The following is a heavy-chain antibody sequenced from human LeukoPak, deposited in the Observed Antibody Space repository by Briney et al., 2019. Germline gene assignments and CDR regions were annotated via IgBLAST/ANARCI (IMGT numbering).Heavy chain of an antibody. CDR3: ARTSDDYGDYRWFDP. Sequence: ASVNVSCKASGGTFSIYAISWVRQAPGQGLEWMGGIIPIFGTANYAQKFQGRVTITADESTSTAYMELSSLRSEDTAVYYCARTSDDYGDYRWFDPWGQGALVTVSS. CDR1: GGTFSIYA. J-gene: IGHJ5*02. D-gene: IGHD4-17*01. V-gene: IGHV1-69*13. CDR2: IIPIFGTA.